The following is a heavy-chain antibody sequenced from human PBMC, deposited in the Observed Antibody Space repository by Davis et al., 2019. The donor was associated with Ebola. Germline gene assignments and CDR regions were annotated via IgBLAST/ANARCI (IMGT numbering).Heavy chain of an antibody. CDR2: IGTYNGNT. D-gene: IGHD3-9*01. Sequence: ASVKVSCKASGYTFTSYGITWVRQAPGQGLEWMEWIGTYNGNTNYAQKLQGRVTMTTDTSTSTAYMELRSLRSDDTAVYYCARDLTGTYDFDYWGQGTLVTVSS. V-gene: IGHV1-18*01. CDR1: GYTFTSYG. CDR3: ARDLTGTYDFDY. J-gene: IGHJ4*02.